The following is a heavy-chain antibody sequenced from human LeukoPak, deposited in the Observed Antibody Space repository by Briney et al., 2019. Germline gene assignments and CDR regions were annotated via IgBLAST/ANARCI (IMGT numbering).Heavy chain of an antibody. CDR3: AVSSGWSLTFQH. Sequence: ASVKVSCKASGGTFSSYAISWVRQAPGQGLEWMGGIIPIFGTANYAQKFQGRVTITADESTSTAYMELSSLRSEDTAVYYCAVSSGWSLTFQHWGQGTLVTVSS. V-gene: IGHV1-69*13. CDR2: IIPIFGTA. D-gene: IGHD6-19*01. J-gene: IGHJ1*01. CDR1: GGTFSSYA.